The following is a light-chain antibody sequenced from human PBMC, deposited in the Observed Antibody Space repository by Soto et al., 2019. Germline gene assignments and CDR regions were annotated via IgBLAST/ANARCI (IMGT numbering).Light chain of an antibody. CDR2: GAS. CDR3: QQSGTLSGT. V-gene: IGKV3-20*01. CDR1: QNVTGNY. J-gene: IGKJ1*01. Sequence: DIVLTQSPDTLSLSPGDRATLSCRTSQNVTGNYLAWYQQRPGQAPRLLIYGASVRATGIPDRFSGSGSGTDFTLTISGLEPDDFAIYYCQQSGTLSGTFGQGTKVEI.